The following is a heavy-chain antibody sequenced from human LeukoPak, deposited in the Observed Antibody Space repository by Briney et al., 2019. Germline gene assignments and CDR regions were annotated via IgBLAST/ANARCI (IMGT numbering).Heavy chain of an antibody. V-gene: IGHV1-18*01. CDR2: ISADNGNT. D-gene: IGHD3-10*01. J-gene: IGHJ4*02. CDR1: DYIFTTSG. CDR3: ARHPHYGPSDY. Sequence: ASVKVSCKASDYIFTTSGISWVRQAPGQGLEWMGWISADNGNTNYAQNLQGRVTMTTDTSTSTAYMELRSLRSDDTAVYYCARHPHYGPSDYWGQGTLVTVSS.